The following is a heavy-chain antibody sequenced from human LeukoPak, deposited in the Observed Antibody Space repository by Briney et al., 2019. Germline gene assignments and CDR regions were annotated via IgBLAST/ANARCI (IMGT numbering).Heavy chain of an antibody. Sequence: PGGSLRLSCAASGLTFSSYAMHWVRQAPGKGLEWVAVISYDGSNKYYADSVKGRFTISRDNSKNTLYLQMNSLRAEDTAVCYCARENEKIAAAFDYWGQGTLVTVSS. CDR2: ISYDGSNK. CDR3: ARENEKIAAAFDY. CDR1: GLTFSSYA. D-gene: IGHD6-13*01. J-gene: IGHJ4*02. V-gene: IGHV3-30*04.